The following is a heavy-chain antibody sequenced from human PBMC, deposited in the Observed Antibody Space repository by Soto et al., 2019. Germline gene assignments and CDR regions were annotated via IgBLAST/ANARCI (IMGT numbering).Heavy chain of an antibody. CDR2: IYPADSDT. Sequence: PGESLKISCKGSGYSFSSYWIGWVRQMPGKGLEWMGIIYPADSDTRYSPSLQGQVTISADKSISTAFLQWSSLKASDTAMYYCATTRGYCTSTSCYGTINWFDPWGQGTLVTVSS. D-gene: IGHD2-2*01. CDR3: ATTRGYCTSTSCYGTINWFDP. V-gene: IGHV5-51*01. J-gene: IGHJ5*02. CDR1: GYSFSSYW.